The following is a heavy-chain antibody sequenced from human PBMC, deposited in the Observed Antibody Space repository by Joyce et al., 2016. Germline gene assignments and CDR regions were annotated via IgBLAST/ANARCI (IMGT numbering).Heavy chain of an antibody. Sequence: EVHLLESGGGLEQPGGSLRLSCVASGFSFSKYAMSWVRQAPGTGLEWVSAIRDNGGATYYSGSVKGRFTISRDNSKNTLYLQMNSLRAEDTAVYYCAKDRSIFGVVDAFDIWGQGAMVTVSS. CDR1: GFSFSKYA. V-gene: IGHV3-23*01. CDR2: IRDNGGAT. J-gene: IGHJ3*02. CDR3: AKDRSIFGVVDAFDI. D-gene: IGHD3-3*01.